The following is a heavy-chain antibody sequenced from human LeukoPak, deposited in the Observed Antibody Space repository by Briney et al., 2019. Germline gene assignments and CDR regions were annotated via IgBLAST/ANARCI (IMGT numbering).Heavy chain of an antibody. V-gene: IGHV4-39*01. CDR1: GGSISSSSYY. CDR3: ARTSALGYCSGGSRYLGY. J-gene: IGHJ4*02. Sequence: SETLSLTCTVSGGSISSSSYYWGWVRQPPGKGLEWIGSIYYSGSTYYNPSLKSRVTIFVDTSKNQFSLKLSSVTAADTAVYYCARTSALGYCSGGSRYLGYWGQGTLVTVSS. CDR2: IYYSGST. D-gene: IGHD2-15*01.